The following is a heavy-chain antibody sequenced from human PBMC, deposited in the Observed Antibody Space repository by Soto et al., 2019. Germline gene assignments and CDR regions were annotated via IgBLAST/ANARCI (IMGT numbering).Heavy chain of an antibody. V-gene: IGHV4-31*03. Sequence: QVQLQESGPGLVQPSQTLSLTCSVSGDPVSSGSYYWTWVRPHPVKGLEWIGYIYHTGSTYYNPSLQSRLIMSIDTSKNQFSLHLYSVTAADTAVYFCAAKLGTTHYFDFWGQGSLVAVSS. J-gene: IGHJ4*02. CDR3: AAKLGTTHYFDF. CDR2: IYHTGST. D-gene: IGHD7-27*01. CDR1: GDPVSSGSYY.